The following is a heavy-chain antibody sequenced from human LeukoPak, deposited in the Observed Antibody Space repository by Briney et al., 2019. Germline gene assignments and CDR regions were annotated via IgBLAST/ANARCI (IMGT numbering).Heavy chain of an antibody. CDR1: GFTFSTYS. J-gene: IGHJ4*02. D-gene: IGHD5-12*01. V-gene: IGHV3-48*02. CDR2: ISIVSSDI. Sequence: GGSLRLSCVASGFTFSTYSMNWVRQAPGKGLEWVSYISIVSSDIYYADSVKGRFTISRDNAKNSLYLQMNSLRDEDTAVYYCATKGRGYSGYVFSFDSWGQGTLVTVSS. CDR3: ATKGRGYSGYVFSFDS.